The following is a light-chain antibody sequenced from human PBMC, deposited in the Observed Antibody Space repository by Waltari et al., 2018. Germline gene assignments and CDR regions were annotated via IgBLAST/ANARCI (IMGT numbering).Light chain of an antibody. CDR2: KAS. J-gene: IGKJ1*01. CDR1: QSISGW. CDR3: QQYDTVMWT. V-gene: IGKV1-5*03. Sequence: DIQMTQSPSTLSASVGARVTITCRASQSISGWLACDQQKPGKAPKLLISKASTLESGVPSRFSGSGAGTEFTLTINSLQPDDFATYYCQQYDTVMWTFGQGTKVDI.